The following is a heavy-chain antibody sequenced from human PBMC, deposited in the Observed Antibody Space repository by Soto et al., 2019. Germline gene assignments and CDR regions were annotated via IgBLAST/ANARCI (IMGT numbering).Heavy chain of an antibody. Sequence: QVQLVQSGAEVKKPGASVKVSCKASGYTFTSYAMHWVRQAPGQRLEWMGWINAGNGNTKYSQKFQGRVTITRDTSASTAYMDLSSLRSEDTAVYYCARGASPLIDYWGQGTLVTVSS. D-gene: IGHD1-26*01. V-gene: IGHV1-3*01. CDR3: ARGASPLIDY. J-gene: IGHJ4*02. CDR2: INAGNGNT. CDR1: GYTFTSYA.